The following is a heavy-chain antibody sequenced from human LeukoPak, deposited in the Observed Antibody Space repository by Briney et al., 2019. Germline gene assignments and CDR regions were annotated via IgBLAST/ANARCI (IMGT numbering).Heavy chain of an antibody. Sequence: GGSLRLSCAASGFTFSSYWMHWVRQAPGRGLVWVSRINSDGSTTSYADSVMGRFAISRDNAKNTLYLQMNSLRAEDTAVYYCTRQNCTGGSCSYVDCWGQGTLVTVSS. CDR2: INSDGSTT. J-gene: IGHJ4*02. CDR3: TRQNCTGGSCSYVDC. V-gene: IGHV3-74*01. D-gene: IGHD2-8*02. CDR1: GFTFSSYW.